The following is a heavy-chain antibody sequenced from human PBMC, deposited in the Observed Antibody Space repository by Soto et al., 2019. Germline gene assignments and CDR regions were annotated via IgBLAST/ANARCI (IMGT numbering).Heavy chain of an antibody. J-gene: IGHJ3*02. CDR1: GFTFSSYA. Sequence: PGGSLRLSCAASGFTFSSYAMRWVRQAPGKGLEWVSAISGSGGSTYYADSVKGRFTISRDNSKNTLYLQMNSLRAEDTAVYYCAKDLQLGLYCSSTSCYALGGPLELVDAFDIWGQGTMVTVSS. CDR2: ISGSGGST. D-gene: IGHD2-2*01. CDR3: AKDLQLGLYCSSTSCYALGGPLELVDAFDI. V-gene: IGHV3-23*01.